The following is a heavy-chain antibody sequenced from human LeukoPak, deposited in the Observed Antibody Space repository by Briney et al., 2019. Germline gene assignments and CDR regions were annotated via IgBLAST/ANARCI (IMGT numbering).Heavy chain of an antibody. D-gene: IGHD4-11*01. J-gene: IGHJ6*03. CDR3: VRGVPKTSYYYYYMDV. CDR2: ISGGGSYT. Sequence: PGGTLRLSCAASGFIFNNYAMSWVRQAPGKGLEWVSTISGGGSYTYYADSVKGRFTISRDNAKNSLYLQMNSLRAEDTAVYYCVRGVPKTSYYYYYMDVWGKGTTVTVSS. CDR1: GFIFNNYA. V-gene: IGHV3-21*01.